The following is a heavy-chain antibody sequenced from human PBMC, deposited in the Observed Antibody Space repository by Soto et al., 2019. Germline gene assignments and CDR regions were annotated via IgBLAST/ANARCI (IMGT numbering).Heavy chain of an antibody. CDR1: GGSISSSSYY. D-gene: IGHD4-17*01. J-gene: IGHJ4*02. CDR3: ARLTTVTTGPGIHFDY. CDR2: IYYSGST. Sequence: PSETLSLTCTVSGGSISSSSYYWGWIRQPPGKGLEWIGSIYYSGSTYYNPSLKSRVTISVDTSKNQFSLKLSSVTAADTAVYYCARLTTVTTGPGIHFDYWGQGTLVTVSS. V-gene: IGHV4-39*01.